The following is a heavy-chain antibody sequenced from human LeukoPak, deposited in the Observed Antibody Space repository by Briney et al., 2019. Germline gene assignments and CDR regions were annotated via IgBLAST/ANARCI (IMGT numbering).Heavy chain of an antibody. D-gene: IGHD3-9*01. CDR2: IIPIFGTA. J-gene: IGHJ3*02. CDR3: ARDGRNILTGFDAFDI. Sequence: GASVTVSCKASGYTFTSYGISWVRQAPEQGLEWMGGIIPIFGTANYAQKFQGRVTITADESTSTAYMELSSLRSEDTAVYYCARDGRNILTGFDAFDIWGQGTMVTVSS. V-gene: IGHV1-69*13. CDR1: GYTFTSYG.